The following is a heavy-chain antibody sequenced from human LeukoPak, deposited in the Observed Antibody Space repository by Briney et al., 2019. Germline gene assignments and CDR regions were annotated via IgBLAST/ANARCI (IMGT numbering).Heavy chain of an antibody. V-gene: IGHV1-46*01. CDR1: GYTFSNYI. J-gene: IGHJ4*02. Sequence: ASVKVSCKASGYTFSNYIIHWVRQAPGQGLEWMGIINPSGGSTSYAQKFQGRVTMTRDTSTSTVYMELSSLRSEDTAVYYCARDDAGGSYGTDYWGQGTLVTVSS. CDR3: ARDDAGGSYGTDY. D-gene: IGHD1-26*01. CDR2: INPSGGST.